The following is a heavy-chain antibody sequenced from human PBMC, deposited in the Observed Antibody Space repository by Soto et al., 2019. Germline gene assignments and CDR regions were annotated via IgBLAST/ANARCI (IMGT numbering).Heavy chain of an antibody. CDR3: ARDQHIVVVTAARGAFDI. Sequence: QVQLVQSGAEVKKPGASVKVSCKASGYTFTSYGISWVRQAPGQRLEWMGWISAYNGNTNYAQKLQGRVTMTTDTSTSTAYMEVRSLRSDDTAVYYCARDQHIVVVTAARGAFDIWGQGTMVTVSS. V-gene: IGHV1-18*01. D-gene: IGHD2-21*02. CDR1: GYTFTSYG. J-gene: IGHJ3*02. CDR2: ISAYNGNT.